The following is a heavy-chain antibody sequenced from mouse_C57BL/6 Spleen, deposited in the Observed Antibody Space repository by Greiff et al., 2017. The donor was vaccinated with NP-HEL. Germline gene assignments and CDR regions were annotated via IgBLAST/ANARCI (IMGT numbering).Heavy chain of an antibody. CDR3: ARSYYYGSSDWYFDV. J-gene: IGHJ1*03. D-gene: IGHD1-1*01. V-gene: IGHV1-80*01. CDR1: GYAFSSYW. CDR2: IYPGDGDT. Sequence: VQLQESGAELVKPGASVKLSCKASGYAFSSYWMNWVKQRPGQGLEWIGQIYPGDGDTNYNGKFKGKATLTADKSSSTAYMQLMSLTSEDSAVYYCARSYYYGSSDWYFDVWGTGTTVTVAS.